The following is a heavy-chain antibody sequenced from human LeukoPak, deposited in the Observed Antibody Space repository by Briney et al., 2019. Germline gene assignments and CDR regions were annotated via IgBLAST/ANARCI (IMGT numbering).Heavy chain of an antibody. CDR3: ARAIKTEDYYYGMDV. CDR1: GGSISSYY. Sequence: SETLSLTCTVSGGSISSYYWSWIRQPPGKGLEWIGYIYYSESTNYNPSLKSRVTISVDTSKNQFSLKLSSVTAADTAVYYCARAIKTEDYYYGMDVWGQGTTVTVSS. CDR2: IYYSEST. J-gene: IGHJ6*02. V-gene: IGHV4-59*01.